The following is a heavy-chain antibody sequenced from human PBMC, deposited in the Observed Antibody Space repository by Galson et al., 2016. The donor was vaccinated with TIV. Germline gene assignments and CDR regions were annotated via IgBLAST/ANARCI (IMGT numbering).Heavy chain of an antibody. Sequence: PALVKPPQTLTLTCTFSGFSLNTDGMCVNWIRQPPGKALEWLARIGWDDDKSYTSSLKTRLTISKDTSKNQVVLTMTNMDPVDTATYYCARISGYYDSSGHYIPRSFDYWGQGTLVTVSS. CDR2: IGWDDDK. J-gene: IGHJ4*02. V-gene: IGHV2-70*11. D-gene: IGHD3-22*01. CDR1: GFSLNTDGMC. CDR3: ARISGYYDSSGHYIPRSFDY.